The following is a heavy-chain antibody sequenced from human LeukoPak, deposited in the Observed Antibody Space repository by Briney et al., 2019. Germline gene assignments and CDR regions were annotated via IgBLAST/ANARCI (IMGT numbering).Heavy chain of an antibody. J-gene: IGHJ4*02. D-gene: IGHD3-9*01. CDR1: GFTFSNAW. Sequence: GGSLRLSRAASGFTFSNAWMSWVRQAPGKGLEWVGRIKSKTDGGTTDYAAPVKGRFTISRDDSKNTLYLQMNSLKTEDTAVYYCTTSMGYFDWLLFDYWGQGTLVTVSS. CDR2: IKSKTDGGTT. CDR3: TTSMGYFDWLLFDY. V-gene: IGHV3-15*01.